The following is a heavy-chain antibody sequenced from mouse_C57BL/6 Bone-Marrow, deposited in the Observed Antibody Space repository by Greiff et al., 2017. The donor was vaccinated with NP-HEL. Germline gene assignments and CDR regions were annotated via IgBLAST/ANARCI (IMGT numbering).Heavy chain of an antibody. V-gene: IGHV1-69*01. CDR1: GYTFTSYW. Sequence: VQLQQSGAELVMPGASVKLSCKASGYTFTSYWMHWVKQRPGQGLEWIGEIDPSDRYTNYNQKFKGQSTLTADTSSNTAYLQLSSLTSEDTAVYYCTTYGYEAYWGQGTLVTVSA. CDR2: IDPSDRYT. D-gene: IGHD2-2*01. CDR3: TTYGYEAY. J-gene: IGHJ3*01.